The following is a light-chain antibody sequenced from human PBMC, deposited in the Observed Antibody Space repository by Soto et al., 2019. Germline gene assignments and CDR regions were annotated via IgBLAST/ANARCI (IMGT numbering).Light chain of an antibody. V-gene: IGKV3-15*01. Sequence: EIVMTQSPATLSVSPGERATLSCRASQSVSSNLACYQQKPGQAPRLLIYGASTRATGIPARFSGSGSGTEFTLTISSLQSEDFAVYYCQQYNNWPPWTFRQGTKVEI. CDR1: QSVSSN. CDR2: GAS. J-gene: IGKJ1*01. CDR3: QQYNNWPPWT.